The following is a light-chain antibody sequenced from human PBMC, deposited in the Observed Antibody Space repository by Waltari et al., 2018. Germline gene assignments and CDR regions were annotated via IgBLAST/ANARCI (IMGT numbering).Light chain of an antibody. CDR2: DVN. CDR1: SSDVGSYNL. J-gene: IGLJ3*02. Sequence: QSALTPTATVSGSPGQSITISCNGTSSDVGSYNLVHWYHQHPGKAPTLIIYDVNKRPSGVSNRFSGSKSGNTASLTISGLQAADEADYYCCSYAGSAISVFGGGTRLTVL. CDR3: CSYAGSAISV. V-gene: IGLV2-23*02.